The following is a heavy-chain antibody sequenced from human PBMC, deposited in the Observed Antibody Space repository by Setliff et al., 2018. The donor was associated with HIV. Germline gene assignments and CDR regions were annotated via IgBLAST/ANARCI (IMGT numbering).Heavy chain of an antibody. V-gene: IGHV4-30-4*08. CDR2: IYYSGST. CDR3: ARVRRDGNSFDD. D-gene: IGHD4-4*01. CDR1: GGSISSGDYY. Sequence: PSETLSLTCTVSGGSISSGDYYWSWIRQPTGKGLEWIGYIYYSGSTYYNPSLRSRVTISLDTSKNQFSLKLSSVTAADTAVYFCARVRRDGNSFDDWGQGTLVTVSS. J-gene: IGHJ4*02.